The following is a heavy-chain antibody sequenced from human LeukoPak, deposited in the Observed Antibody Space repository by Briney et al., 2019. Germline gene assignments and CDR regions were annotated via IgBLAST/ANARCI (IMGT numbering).Heavy chain of an antibody. CDR2: IYYSGST. J-gene: IGHJ4*02. CDR3: ARARGYSYGYYFDY. V-gene: IGHV4-30-4*01. D-gene: IGHD5-18*01. Sequence: SETLSLTCTVSGGSISSGDYYCSWIRQPPGKGLEWIGYIYYSGSTYYNPSLKSRVTISVDTSKNQFSLKLSSVTAADTAVYYCARARGYSYGYYFDYWGQGTLVTVPS. CDR1: GGSISSGDYY.